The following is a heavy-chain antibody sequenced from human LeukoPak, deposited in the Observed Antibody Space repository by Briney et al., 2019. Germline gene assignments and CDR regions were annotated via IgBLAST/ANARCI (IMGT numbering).Heavy chain of an antibody. CDR3: TTKYDFWSGYLDV. J-gene: IGHJ6*03. V-gene: IGHV3-15*01. CDR1: GFTFSNAW. CDR2: IKSKTDGGTT. Sequence: GGSLRLSCAASGFTFSNAWMSWVRQAPGKGLEWVGRIKSKTDGGTTDYAAPVKGRFTISRDDSKNTLYLQMNSLKTEDTAVYYCTTKYDFWSGYLDVWGKGTTVTVSS. D-gene: IGHD3-3*01.